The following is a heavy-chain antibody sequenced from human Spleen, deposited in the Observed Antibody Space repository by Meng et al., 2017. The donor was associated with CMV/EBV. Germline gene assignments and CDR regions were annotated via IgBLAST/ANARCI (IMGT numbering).Heavy chain of an antibody. CDR2: ISSSSSYI. CDR1: GFTFSSYS. J-gene: IGHJ4*02. Sequence: EVXLVESGGXLVKPGGSLRLSCGASGFTFSSYSMNWVRQAPGKGLEWVSSISSSSSYIYYADSVKGRFTISRDNAKNSLYLQMNSLRAEDTAVYYCARVEGYYYDSSGYPDYWGQGTLVTVSS. D-gene: IGHD3-22*01. V-gene: IGHV3-21*01. CDR3: ARVEGYYYDSSGYPDY.